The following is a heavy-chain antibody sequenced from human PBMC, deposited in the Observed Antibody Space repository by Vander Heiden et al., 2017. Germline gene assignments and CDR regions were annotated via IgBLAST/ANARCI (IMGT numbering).Heavy chain of an antibody. CDR1: GFTFSSYS. D-gene: IGHD3-9*01. CDR2: IRSSSSTI. V-gene: IGHV3-48*02. Sequence: EVQLVESGGGLVQPGGSLRFSCAAPGFTFSSYSLNWVSQAPGKGLEWVSYIRSSSSTIYYADSVKGRFTISRDNAKNSLYLQMNSLRDEDTAVYYCARGRRYFDYWGQGTLVTVSS. J-gene: IGHJ4*02. CDR3: ARGRRYFDY.